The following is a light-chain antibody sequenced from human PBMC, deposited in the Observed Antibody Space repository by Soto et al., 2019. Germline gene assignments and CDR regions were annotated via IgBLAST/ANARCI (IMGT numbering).Light chain of an antibody. V-gene: IGLV2-14*01. CDR1: SSDVGGYNY. CDR3: SSYTSSSTSYV. J-gene: IGLJ1*01. Sequence: QSALTQPASLSVSPGQSITISCTGTSSDVGGYNYVSWYQQHPGKAPKLMIYDVSNRPSGVSNRFSGSKSGNTASLTISGLQAEDEADYYCSSYTSSSTSYVFGTGTKVT. CDR2: DVS.